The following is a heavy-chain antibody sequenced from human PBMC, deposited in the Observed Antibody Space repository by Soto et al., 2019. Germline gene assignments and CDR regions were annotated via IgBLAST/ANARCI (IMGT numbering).Heavy chain of an antibody. Sequence: QVQLQESGPGLVKPSETLSLTCTVSGGSVSSGSYYWSWIRQPPGKGLEWIGYISYSGSTNYNPSLKSRVSISVDTSKNQFSLRLSSVTAADTAVYYCARWPNWFDPCGQGTLVTVSS. CDR1: GGSVSSGSYY. V-gene: IGHV4-61*01. CDR3: ARWPNWFDP. CDR2: ISYSGST. J-gene: IGHJ5*02.